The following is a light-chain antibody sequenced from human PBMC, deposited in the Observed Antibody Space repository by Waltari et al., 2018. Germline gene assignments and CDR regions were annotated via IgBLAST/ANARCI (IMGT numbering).Light chain of an antibody. CDR2: WAS. Sequence: DIVMTQSPDSLAVSLGERATITFKSSQTVVYSSNNKNYLAWYQQKPGQPPKLVIYWASTRESGVPDRFSASGSGTDFNFTISSLQPDDSATYYCLQYHSYSKFGQGTKLEIK. J-gene: IGKJ2*01. V-gene: IGKV4-1*01. CDR3: LQYHSYSK. CDR1: QTVVYSSNNKNY.